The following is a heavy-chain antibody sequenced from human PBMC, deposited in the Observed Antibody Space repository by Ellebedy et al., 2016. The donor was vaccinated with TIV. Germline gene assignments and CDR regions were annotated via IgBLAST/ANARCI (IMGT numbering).Heavy chain of an antibody. D-gene: IGHD4-17*01. V-gene: IGHV4-4*02. Sequence: MPSETLSLTCTVSGDSISSSNWWTWVRQPPGKGLEWIGEIYHSGSTNYNPSFKRRVSMSVDKSKKQFSLKLSSVIAADTAVYYCARRQAYDDFEYTFDIWGQGTMVTVSS. CDR1: GDSISSSNW. CDR3: ARRQAYDDFEYTFDI. CDR2: IYHSGST. J-gene: IGHJ3*02.